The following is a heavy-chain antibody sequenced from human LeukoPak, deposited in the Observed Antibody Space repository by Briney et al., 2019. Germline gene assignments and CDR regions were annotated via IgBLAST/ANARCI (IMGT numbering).Heavy chain of an antibody. Sequence: KPGGSLRLSCAASGFTFSSYSMNWVRQAPGKGLEWVSSISSSSSYIYYADSVKGRFTISRDNAKNSLYLQMNSLRAEDTAVYYCARDLGEDYYYMDVWGKGTTVTVSS. CDR3: ARDLGEDYYYMDV. V-gene: IGHV3-21*01. J-gene: IGHJ6*03. CDR2: ISSSSSYI. D-gene: IGHD3-10*01. CDR1: GFTFSSYS.